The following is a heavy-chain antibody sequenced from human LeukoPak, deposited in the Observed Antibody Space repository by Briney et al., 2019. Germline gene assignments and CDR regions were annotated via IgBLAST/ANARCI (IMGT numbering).Heavy chain of an antibody. CDR3: ARINPPYYYYGMDV. D-gene: IGHD1-14*01. CDR2: IYYSGST. CDR1: GGSISSGGYY. Sequence: PSETLSLTCTVSGGSISSGGYYWSWIRQHPGKGLEWIGYIYYSGSTYYNPSLKSRVTISVDTSKNQFSLKLSSVTAADTAVYYCARINPPYYYYGMDVWGQGTTVTVSS. J-gene: IGHJ6*02. V-gene: IGHV4-31*03.